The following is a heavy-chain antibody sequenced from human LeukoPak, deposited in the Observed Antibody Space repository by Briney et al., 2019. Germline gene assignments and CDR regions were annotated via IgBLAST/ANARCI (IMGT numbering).Heavy chain of an antibody. J-gene: IGHJ4*02. V-gene: IGHV3-7*04. D-gene: IGHD2-8*01. CDR1: GFTFSNSW. Sequence: QPGGSLRLSCAASGFTFSNSWMSWARQAPGKGLEWVANINYDGSDKYYVDSVKGRFTISRDNSNNSLYLQMNSLRAEDTAVYYCARSQSRLYVNWGQGTLVAVSS. CDR2: INYDGSDK. CDR3: ARSQSRLYVN.